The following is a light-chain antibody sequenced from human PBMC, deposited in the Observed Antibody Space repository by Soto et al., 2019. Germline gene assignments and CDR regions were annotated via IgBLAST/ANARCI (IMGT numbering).Light chain of an antibody. Sequence: DIQMTQSPSSLSASVGGRVSITGQASQDISNYLNWYQQKPGKAPKLLIYDASNLETGVPSRFSGSGSGTDFTFTISSLQPEDIATYYCQQYDNLPLTFGGGTKVDIK. CDR1: QDISNY. V-gene: IGKV1-33*01. J-gene: IGKJ4*01. CDR3: QQYDNLPLT. CDR2: DAS.